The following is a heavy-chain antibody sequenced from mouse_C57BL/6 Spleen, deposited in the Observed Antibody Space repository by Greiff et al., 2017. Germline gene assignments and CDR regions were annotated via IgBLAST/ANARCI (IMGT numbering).Heavy chain of an antibody. J-gene: IGHJ2*01. Sequence: EVQLQQSGPGLVKPSQSLSLTCSVTGYSITSGYYWNWIRQFPGNKLEWMGYISYDGSNNYNPSLKNRISITRDTSKNQFFLKLSSVATEDTATYYCARDRYYDYDDGYYFDYWGQGTTLTVSS. CDR2: ISYDGSN. V-gene: IGHV3-6*01. CDR3: ARDRYYDYDDGYYFDY. CDR1: GYSITSGYY. D-gene: IGHD2-4*01.